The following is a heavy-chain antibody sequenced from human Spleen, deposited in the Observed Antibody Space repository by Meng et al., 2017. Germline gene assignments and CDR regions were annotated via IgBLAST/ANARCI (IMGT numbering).Heavy chain of an antibody. J-gene: IGHJ4*02. CDR3: ARISARHSSSWFQPPDY. D-gene: IGHD6-13*01. CDR1: GFTFSSYA. CDR2: ISYDGSNK. V-gene: IGHV3-30*01. Sequence: GGSLRLSCAASGFTFSSYAMHWVRQAPGKGLEWVAVISYDGSNKYYADSVKGRFTISRDNSKNTLYLQMNSLRAEDTAVYYCARISARHSSSWFQPPDYWGQGTLVTVSS.